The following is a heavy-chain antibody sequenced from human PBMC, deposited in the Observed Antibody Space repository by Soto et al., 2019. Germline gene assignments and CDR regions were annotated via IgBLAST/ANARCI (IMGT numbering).Heavy chain of an antibody. D-gene: IGHD6-19*01. CDR2: IWYDGSNK. Sequence: GGSLRLSCAASGFTFSSYGMHWVRQAPGKGLEWVAVIWYDGSNKYYADSVKGRFTISRDNSKNTLYLQMNSLRAEDTAVYYCARGESSGPPRFSGMDVWGQGTTVTVS. J-gene: IGHJ6*02. V-gene: IGHV3-33*01. CDR3: ARGESSGPPRFSGMDV. CDR1: GFTFSSYG.